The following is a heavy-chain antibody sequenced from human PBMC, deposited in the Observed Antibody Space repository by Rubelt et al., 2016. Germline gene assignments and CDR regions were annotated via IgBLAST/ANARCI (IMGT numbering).Heavy chain of an antibody. D-gene: IGHD3-16*01. CDR2: ISYDGSNK. CDR3: ARVPYGDYVWGRLGY. Sequence: VQLVESGGGVVQPGRSLRLSCAASGFTFSSYAMHWVRQAPGKGLEWVAVISYDGSNKYYADSVKGRFTISRDNSKNTLYLQTNSLRAEDTAVYYCARVPYGDYVWGRLGYWGQGTLVTVSS. J-gene: IGHJ4*02. CDR1: GFTFSSYA. V-gene: IGHV3-30*04.